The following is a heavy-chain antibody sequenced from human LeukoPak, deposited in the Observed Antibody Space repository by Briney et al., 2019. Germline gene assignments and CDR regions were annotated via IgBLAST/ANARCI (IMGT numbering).Heavy chain of an antibody. CDR3: ARADSSSSGRDY. Sequence: GGSLKLSCAASGFTFSSYSMNWVRHAPGKGLEWVSSISSRSSYIYYADSVKGRFTISRDNAKNSLYLQMNSLRAEDTAVYYCARADSSSSGRDYWGQGALVTVSS. CDR2: ISSRSSYI. D-gene: IGHD6-6*01. V-gene: IGHV3-21*01. CDR1: GFTFSSYS. J-gene: IGHJ4*02.